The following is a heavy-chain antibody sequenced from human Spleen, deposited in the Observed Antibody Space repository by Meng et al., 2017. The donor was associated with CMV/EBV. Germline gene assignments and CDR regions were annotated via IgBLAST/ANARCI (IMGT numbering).Heavy chain of an antibody. Sequence: LSLTCAASGFTFDDYAMHWVWQAPGKGLEWVSGISWNSGSIGYADSVKGRFTISRDNAKNSLYLQMNSLRAEDTALYYCAKDPFDYWGQGTLVTVSS. V-gene: IGHV3-9*01. J-gene: IGHJ4*02. CDR3: AKDPFDY. CDR2: ISWNSGSI. CDR1: GFTFDDYA.